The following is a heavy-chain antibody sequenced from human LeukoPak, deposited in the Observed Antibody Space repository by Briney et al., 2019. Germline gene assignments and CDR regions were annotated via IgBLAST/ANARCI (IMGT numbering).Heavy chain of an antibody. CDR3: TTDPVFNYYDSSGYYYGDY. CDR1: GFTFSDYY. V-gene: IGHV3-15*01. J-gene: IGHJ4*02. D-gene: IGHD3-22*01. CDR2: IKSKTDGGTT. Sequence: PGGSLRLSCAASGFTFSDYYMSWVRQAPGKGLEWVGRIKSKTDGGTTDYAAPVKGRFTISRDDSKNTLYLQMNSLKTEDTAVYYCTTDPVFNYYDSSGYYYGDYWGQGTLVTVSS.